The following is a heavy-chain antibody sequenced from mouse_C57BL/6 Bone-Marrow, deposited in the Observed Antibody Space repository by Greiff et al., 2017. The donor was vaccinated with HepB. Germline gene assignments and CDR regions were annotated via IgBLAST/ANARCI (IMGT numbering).Heavy chain of an antibody. CDR1: GFTFSDYG. CDR3: ARPPFDY. CDR2: ISSGSSTI. J-gene: IGHJ2*01. V-gene: IGHV5-17*01. Sequence: EVKLMESGGGLVKPGGSLKLSCAASGFTFSDYGMQWVRQAPEKGLEWVAYISSGSSTIYYADTVKGRFTISRDNAKNTLFLQMTSLRSEDTAMYYCARPPFDYWGQGTTLTVSS.